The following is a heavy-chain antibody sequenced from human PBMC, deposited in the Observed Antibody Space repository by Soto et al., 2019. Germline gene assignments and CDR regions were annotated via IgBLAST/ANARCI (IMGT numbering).Heavy chain of an antibody. J-gene: IGHJ6*02. CDR1: GFTFSSYA. CDR2: ISYDGSNK. D-gene: IGHD5-12*01. V-gene: IGHV3-30-3*01. Sequence: GSLRLSCAASGFTFSSYAMHWVRQAPGKGLEWVAVISYDGSNKYYADSVKGRFTISRDNSKNTLYLQMNSLRAEDTAVYYCARSGSPYYYYYYGMDVWGQGTTVTVSS. CDR3: ARSGSPYYYYYYGMDV.